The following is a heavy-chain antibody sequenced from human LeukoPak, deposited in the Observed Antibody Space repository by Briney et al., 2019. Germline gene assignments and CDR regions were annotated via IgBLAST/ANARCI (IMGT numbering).Heavy chain of an antibody. J-gene: IGHJ4*02. CDR1: GYRFTSYW. Sequence: GESLKISCKGSGYRFTSYWISWVRQMPGKGLEWMGLISPGDSDTRYSPSLQGHVTISADKSSSTAYLQWSSLKASDTAMYYCARSASYLVGHDYWGQGTLVTVSS. CDR3: ARSASYLVGHDY. V-gene: IGHV5-51*01. CDR2: ISPGDSDT. D-gene: IGHD1-26*01.